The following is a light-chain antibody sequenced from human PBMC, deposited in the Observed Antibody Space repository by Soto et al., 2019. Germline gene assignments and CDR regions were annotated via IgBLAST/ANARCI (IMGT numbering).Light chain of an antibody. CDR3: AAWDDRLNGVV. V-gene: IGLV1-44*01. CDR2: SNN. CDR1: SSNIGSNT. Sequence: QSVLAQPPSASGTPGQRVTISCSGSSSNIGSNTVNWYQQLPGTAPKLLIHSNNQRPSGVPDRFSGSKSDTSAFLAISGLRSEDEAEFYCAAWDDRLNGVVFGGGTKLTVL. J-gene: IGLJ2*01.